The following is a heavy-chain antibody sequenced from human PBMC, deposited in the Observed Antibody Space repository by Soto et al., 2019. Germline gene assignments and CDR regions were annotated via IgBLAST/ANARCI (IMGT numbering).Heavy chain of an antibody. CDR1: GYTFASYG. D-gene: IGHD3-3*01. CDR2: ISAYNGNT. Sequence: GASVKVSCTASGYTFASYGISWVRQAPGQGLEWMGWISAYNGNTNYAQKLQGRVTMTTDTSTSTAYMELRSLRSDDTAVYYCARDYYDFWSGYATINWFDPWGQGTLVTVSS. J-gene: IGHJ5*02. V-gene: IGHV1-18*01. CDR3: ARDYYDFWSGYATINWFDP.